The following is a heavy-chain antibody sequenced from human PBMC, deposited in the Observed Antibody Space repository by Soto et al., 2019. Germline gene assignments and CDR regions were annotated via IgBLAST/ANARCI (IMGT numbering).Heavy chain of an antibody. D-gene: IGHD2-21*01. J-gene: IGHJ3*02. CDR2: IRGTT. V-gene: IGHV3-48*01. CDR3: ARDDSFAFDI. Sequence: GCCLRLSGAAWGFTFTSYSMNWFRKAPGKGLEWVSYIRGTTHYADSVKGRFTISRENARSSLYLQMNSLRADDTAVYYCARDDSFAFDIWGQGTMVTVSS. CDR1: GFTFTSYS.